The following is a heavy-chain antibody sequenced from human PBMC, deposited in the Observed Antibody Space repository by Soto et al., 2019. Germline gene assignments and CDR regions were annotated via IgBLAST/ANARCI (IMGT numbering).Heavy chain of an antibody. J-gene: IGHJ4*01. V-gene: IGHV4-31*03. CDR2: ISYSGST. CDR3: ARGVLH. Sequence: QVQLQESGPGLVQPSQTLSLTCTVSGGSISSGGYYWSWIRQHPGTGLEWIGHISYSGSTYYNTALKGRVIIPVDTSRTQLSLIVNSVTAAHTAVYYCARGVLHCGQGSLVTVSS. CDR1: GGSISSGGYY.